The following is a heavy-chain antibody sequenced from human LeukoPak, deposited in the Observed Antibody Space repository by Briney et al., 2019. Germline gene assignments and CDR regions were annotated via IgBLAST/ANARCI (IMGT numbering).Heavy chain of an antibody. D-gene: IGHD3-10*01. J-gene: IGHJ2*01. Sequence: GGSLRLSCAASGFTFSTYSMNWVRQAPGKGLEWVSSITSSRIYIYYADSVKGRFTISRDNAKNSLYLQMNSLRAEDTAVYYCAREVGNWYFDLWGRGTLVTVSS. V-gene: IGHV3-21*01. CDR3: AREVGNWYFDL. CDR2: ITSSRIYI. CDR1: GFTFSTYS.